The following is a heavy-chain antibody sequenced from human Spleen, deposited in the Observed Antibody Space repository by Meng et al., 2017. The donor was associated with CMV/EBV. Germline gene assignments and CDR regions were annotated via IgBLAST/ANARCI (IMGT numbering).Heavy chain of an antibody. D-gene: IGHD3-22*01. V-gene: IGHV6-1*01. CDR2: TYYRSKWYN. Sequence: SETLSLTCAISGDSVSSNSAAWNWIRQSPSRGLEWLGRTYYRSKWYNDYAISVKSRITINPDTSKNQFSQQLNSVTPEDTAVYYCARDYYDSGGYYYTEGYYHGLDVWGQGTTVTVSS. CDR3: ARDYYDSGGYYYTEGYYHGLDV. CDR1: GDSVSSNSAA. J-gene: IGHJ6*02.